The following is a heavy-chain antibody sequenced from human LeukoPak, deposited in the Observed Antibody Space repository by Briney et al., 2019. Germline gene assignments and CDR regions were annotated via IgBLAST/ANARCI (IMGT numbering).Heavy chain of an antibody. J-gene: IGHJ4*02. CDR3: ATNPLY. V-gene: IGHV3-15*01. Sequence: PGGSLRLSCAASGFTFSNTWMSWVRRAPGKGLEWVGRIKTKNDGETTNYAAPVKGRFTISRDDSKNTLYLLMNSLRIEDTAVYYCATNPLYWGQGTLVTVSS. CDR2: IKTKNDGETT. CDR1: GFTFSNTW.